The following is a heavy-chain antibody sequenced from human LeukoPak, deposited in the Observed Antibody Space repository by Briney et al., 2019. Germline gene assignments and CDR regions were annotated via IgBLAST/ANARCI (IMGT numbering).Heavy chain of an antibody. J-gene: IGHJ4*02. V-gene: IGHV4-39*01. CDR3: ARPMVRGVITAPGY. D-gene: IGHD3-10*01. Sequence: SETLSLTCTVSGGSISSSSYYWGWIRQPPGKGLEWIGSIYYSGSTYYNPSLKSRVTISVDTSKNQSSPKLSSVTAADTAVYYCARPMVRGVITAPGYWGQGTLVTVSS. CDR1: GGSISSSSYY. CDR2: IYYSGST.